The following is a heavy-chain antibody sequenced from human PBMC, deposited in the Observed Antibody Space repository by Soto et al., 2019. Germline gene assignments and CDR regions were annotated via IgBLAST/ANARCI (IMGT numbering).Heavy chain of an antibody. Sequence: ASGKVSCKASGYTFTSYDMHWVRQAPGQGLEWMGIINHSGGSTSYAQKFQGRVTMTRDTSTSTVYMELSSLRSEDTAVYYCARDPKHIVVVTAISHYSMDVWGQGTTVTVCS. D-gene: IGHD2-21*02. CDR3: ARDPKHIVVVTAISHYSMDV. V-gene: IGHV1-46*01. CDR1: GYTFTSYD. CDR2: INHSGGST. J-gene: IGHJ6*02.